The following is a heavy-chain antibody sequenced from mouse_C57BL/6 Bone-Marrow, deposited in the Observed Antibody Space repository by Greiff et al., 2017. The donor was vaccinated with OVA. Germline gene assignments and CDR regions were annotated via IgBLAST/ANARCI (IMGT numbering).Heavy chain of an antibody. J-gene: IGHJ4*01. D-gene: IGHD2-5*01. CDR1: GYTFTSYW. CDR2: IDPSDSYT. CDR3: ARDYYSNYNYAMDY. Sequence: QVHVKQPGAELVMPGASVKLSCKASGYTFTSYWMHWVKQRPGQGLEWIGEIDPSDSYTNYNQKFKGKSTLTVDKSSSTAYMQLSSRTSEDSAVYYCARDYYSNYNYAMDYWGQGTSVTVSS. V-gene: IGHV1-69*01.